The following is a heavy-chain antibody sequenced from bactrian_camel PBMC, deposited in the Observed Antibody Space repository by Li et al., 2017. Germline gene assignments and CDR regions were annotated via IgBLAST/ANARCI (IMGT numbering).Heavy chain of an antibody. V-gene: IGHV3S55*01. J-gene: IGHJ4*01. Sequence: HVQLVESGGGSVQAGGTLRLACTASGFTIGGANMGWFRQAPGNECELVSTIASDGSTYYADSVKGRFTISKDNAKNTVYLQMNNLQPEDTAMYYCAASFAGGCRSPGIGSRSEYNYWGQGTQVTVS. CDR2: IASDGST. CDR3: AASFAGGCRSPGIGSRSEYNY. D-gene: IGHD2*01. CDR1: GFTIGGAN.